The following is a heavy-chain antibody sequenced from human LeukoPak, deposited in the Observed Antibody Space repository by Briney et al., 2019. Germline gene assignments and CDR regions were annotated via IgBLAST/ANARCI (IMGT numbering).Heavy chain of an antibody. CDR3: AKSGSGELGFDY. CDR1: GFTFDDYA. CDR2: ISWNGGSI. Sequence: SLRLSCEASGFTFDDYAMHWVRQAPGKGLEGVSGISWNGGSIGYADSVKGRFTISRDNAKKSLYLQMNSLRAEDTALYYCAKSGSGELGFDYWGQGILVTVSS. J-gene: IGHJ4*02. V-gene: IGHV3-9*01. D-gene: IGHD6-6*01.